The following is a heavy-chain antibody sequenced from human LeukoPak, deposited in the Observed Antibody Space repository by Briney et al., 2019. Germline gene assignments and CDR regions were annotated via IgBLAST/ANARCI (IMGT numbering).Heavy chain of an antibody. CDR2: ITSSSTAT. V-gene: IGHV3-48*01. CDR1: GFTYSSYS. Sequence: PGGSLRLSCAASGFTYSSYSMNWVRQAPGKGLEWVSHITSSSTATYYADSVKGRFTISRDNAKNSLYLQMDSLRAEDTAVYYCARDRRYFDWLLSIRDAFDIWGQGTMVTVSS. D-gene: IGHD3-9*01. CDR3: ARDRRYFDWLLSIRDAFDI. J-gene: IGHJ3*02.